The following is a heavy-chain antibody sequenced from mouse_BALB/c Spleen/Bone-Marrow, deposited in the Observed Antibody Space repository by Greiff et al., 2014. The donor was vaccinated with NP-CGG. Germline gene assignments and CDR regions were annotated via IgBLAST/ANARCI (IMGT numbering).Heavy chain of an antibody. CDR2: IDPANGNT. CDR3: ARWGITTGFAY. V-gene: IGHV14-3*02. Sequence: VQLKESEAELVKPGASVKLSCTASGFNIKDTYMHWVKQRPEQGLEWIGRIDPANGNTKYDPKFQGKATITADTSSNTAYLQLSSLTSEDTAVYYCARWGITTGFAYWGQGTLVTVSA. CDR1: GFNIKDTY. J-gene: IGHJ3*01. D-gene: IGHD2-4*01.